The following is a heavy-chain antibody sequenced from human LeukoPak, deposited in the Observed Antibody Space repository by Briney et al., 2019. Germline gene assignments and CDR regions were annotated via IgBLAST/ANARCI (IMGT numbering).Heavy chain of an antibody. CDR1: GGSFSGYY. CDR2: INHSGST. Sequence: SETLSLTCAVYGGSFSGYYWSWIRQPPGKGLEWVGEINHSGSTNYNPSLKSRVTISVDTSKNQFSLKLSSVTAADTSVYYCARVIVAATHGFDHWGQGTLVTVSS. V-gene: IGHV4-34*01. D-gene: IGHD2-15*01. J-gene: IGHJ4*02. CDR3: ARVIVAATHGFDH.